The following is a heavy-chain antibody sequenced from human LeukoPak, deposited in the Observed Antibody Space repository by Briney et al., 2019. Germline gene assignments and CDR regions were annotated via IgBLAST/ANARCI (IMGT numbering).Heavy chain of an antibody. CDR3: ARAGCSSTSCYRPINWFDP. J-gene: IGHJ5*02. CDR2: FNPEDGEA. D-gene: IGHD2-2*01. Sequence: ASVKVSCKVSGYTLIELSMHWVRQAPGKGLEWMGSFNPEDGEALYAQKFQGRVTITADESTSTAYVELSSLRSEDTAVYYCARAGCSSTSCYRPINWFDPWGQGTLVTVSS. CDR1: GYTLIELS. V-gene: IGHV1-24*01.